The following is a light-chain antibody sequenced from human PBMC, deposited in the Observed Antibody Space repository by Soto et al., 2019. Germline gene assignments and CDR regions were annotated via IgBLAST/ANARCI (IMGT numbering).Light chain of an antibody. CDR1: SSDVGGYDY. CDR3: SSYAGSTNYV. CDR2: EVS. V-gene: IGLV2-8*01. J-gene: IGLJ1*01. Sequence: QSALTQPPSASGSPGQSVTISCTGTSSDVGGYDYVSWHQQHPGKAPKVIIYEVSKRPSGVTDRFSGSKSGNPASLTVSGLQAEDEADYYCSSYAGSTNYVFVIGTKVPV.